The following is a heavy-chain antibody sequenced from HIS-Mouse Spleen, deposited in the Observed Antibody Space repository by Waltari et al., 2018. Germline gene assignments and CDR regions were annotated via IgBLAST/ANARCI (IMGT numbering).Heavy chain of an antibody. J-gene: IGHJ2*01. CDR3: AREIPYSSSWYDWYFDL. CDR1: GGSISSSSYY. Sequence: QLQLQESGPGLVKPSETLSLTCTVSGGSISSSSYYCGRIRQPPGQGLEWIGSIYYSGSTYYNPSLKSRVTISVDTSKNQFSLKLSSVTAADTAVYYCAREIPYSSSWYDWYFDLWGRGTLVTVSS. CDR2: IYYSGST. D-gene: IGHD6-13*01. V-gene: IGHV4-39*07.